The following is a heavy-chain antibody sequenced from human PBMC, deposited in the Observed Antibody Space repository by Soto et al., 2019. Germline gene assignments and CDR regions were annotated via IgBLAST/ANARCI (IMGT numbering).Heavy chain of an antibody. CDR2: IYYSGST. V-gene: IGHV4-39*01. CDR1: GGSISSSSYY. CDR3: AIIDYGDYGYYYYGMDV. J-gene: IGHJ6*02. Sequence: PSETLSLTCTVSGGSISSSSYYWGWIRQPPGKGLEWIGSIYYSGSTYYNPSLKSRVTISVDTSKNQFSLKLSSVTAADTAVYYCAIIDYGDYGYYYYGMDVWGQGTTVTVSS. D-gene: IGHD4-17*01.